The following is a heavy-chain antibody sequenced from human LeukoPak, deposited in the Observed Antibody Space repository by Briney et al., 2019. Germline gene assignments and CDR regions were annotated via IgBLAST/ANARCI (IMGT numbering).Heavy chain of an antibody. V-gene: IGHV4-39*07. J-gene: IGHJ4*02. D-gene: IGHD1-26*01. Sequence: SETLSLTCTVSGGSTSSGSYYWGWIRQPPGKGLEWIGSMYYRGSTYHNPSLKSRVTISVDTSKNQFSLKLSSVTAADTAVYYCATTTIRLGYWGQGTLVTVSS. CDR2: MYYRGST. CDR1: GGSTSSGSYY. CDR3: ATTTIRLGY.